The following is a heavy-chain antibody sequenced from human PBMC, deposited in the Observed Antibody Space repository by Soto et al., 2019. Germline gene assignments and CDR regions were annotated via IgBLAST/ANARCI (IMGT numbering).Heavy chain of an antibody. CDR3: AKDFSSGRYYFDY. CDR1: GFPFRSDA. V-gene: IGHV3-23*01. J-gene: IGHJ4*02. Sequence: EVQLLESGGGLVQPGGSLRLSCVASGFPFRSDAMNWVRQVPGKGLEWVSGMSGSGDFTYYADSVKGRCTISRDNSKNTLYLQMSSLRAEDTAIYYSAKDFSSGRYYFDYWGQGTRVTVSS. CDR2: MSGSGDFT. D-gene: IGHD6-25*01.